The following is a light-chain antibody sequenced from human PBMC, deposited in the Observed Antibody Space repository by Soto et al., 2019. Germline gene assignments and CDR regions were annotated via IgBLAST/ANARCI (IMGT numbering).Light chain of an antibody. J-gene: IGKJ1*01. V-gene: IGKV3-15*01. CDR1: QSLSSN. CDR3: QQYNNWPRT. Sequence: EIVMTQSPATLSVSPGGRATLSCRASQSLSSNYLAWYQHQPGQAPRLLIYGASTRATGIPARFSGSGSGTEFTLTISSLQSEDFAVYYCQQYNNWPRTFGQGTKVDI. CDR2: GAS.